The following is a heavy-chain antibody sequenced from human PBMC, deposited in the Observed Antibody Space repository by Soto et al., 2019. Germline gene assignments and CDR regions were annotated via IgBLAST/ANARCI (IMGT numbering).Heavy chain of an antibody. D-gene: IGHD4-17*01. J-gene: IGHJ2*01. CDR2: IYYSGST. Sequence: VSGGKSGGYGGSWIRKPPGKALEWIRYIYYSGSTNYHPSLKSRVTISVDTSKNQFSLKLSSVTAADTAFYYCARLRPRRTWYFDLWGRRTLVTVSS. CDR1: GGKSGGYG. V-gene: IGHV4-59*08. CDR3: ARLRPRRTWYFDL.